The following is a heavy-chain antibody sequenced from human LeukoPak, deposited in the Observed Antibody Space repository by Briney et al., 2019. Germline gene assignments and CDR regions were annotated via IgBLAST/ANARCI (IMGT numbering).Heavy chain of an antibody. D-gene: IGHD1-26*01. CDR3: AKATSPLGSFDY. Sequence: SETLSLTCAVSGGSISSSNWWSWVRQPPGKGLEWIGEIYHSGSTNYNPSLKSRVTISVDKSKNQFSLKLSSVTAADTAVYYCAKATSPLGSFDYWGQGTLVTVSS. CDR1: GGSISSSNW. J-gene: IGHJ4*02. V-gene: IGHV4-4*02. CDR2: IYHSGST.